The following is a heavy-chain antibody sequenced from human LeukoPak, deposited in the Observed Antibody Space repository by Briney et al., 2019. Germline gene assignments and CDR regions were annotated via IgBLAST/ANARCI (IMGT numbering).Heavy chain of an antibody. CDR2: IKEDGSEK. J-gene: IGHJ4*02. CDR3: ARGTWGPQY. V-gene: IGHV3-7*01. Sequence: PGGSLRLSCAASGFTFSSHWMTWVRQAPGKGLEWVANIKEDGSEKYYVDSVKGRFTISRDNAKNSLYLQMNSLRAEDTAVYYCARGTWGPQYWGLGTLVTVSS. CDR1: GFTFSSHW. D-gene: IGHD7-27*01.